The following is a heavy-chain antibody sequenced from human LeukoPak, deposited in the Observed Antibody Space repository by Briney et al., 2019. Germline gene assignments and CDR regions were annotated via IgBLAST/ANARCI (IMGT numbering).Heavy chain of an antibody. CDR2: INPNSGGT. Sequence: ASVKVSCKASGYTFTGYYMHWVRQAPGQGLEWMGRINPNSGGTNYAQKFQGRVTMTRDTSISTAYMELSRLRSDDTAVYYCARAIGIAVAGTTRTYYYGMDVWGQGTTVTVSS. CDR3: ARAIGIAVAGTTRTYYYGMDV. D-gene: IGHD6-19*01. V-gene: IGHV1-2*06. CDR1: GYTFTGYY. J-gene: IGHJ6*02.